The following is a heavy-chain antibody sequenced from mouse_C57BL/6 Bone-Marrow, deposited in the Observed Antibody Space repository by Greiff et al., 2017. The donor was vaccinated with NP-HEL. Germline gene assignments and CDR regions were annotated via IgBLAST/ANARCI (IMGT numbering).Heavy chain of an antibody. J-gene: IGHJ4*01. D-gene: IGHD1-1*01. CDR3: VVTAVVATDAMDY. V-gene: IGHV10-1*01. CDR1: GFSFNTYA. Sequence: EVQRVESGGGLVQPKGSLKLSCAASGFSFNTYAMNWVRQAPGKGLEWVARIRSKSNNYATYYADSVKARFTISRDDSESMLYLQMNNFKTEDTAMYYCVVTAVVATDAMDYWGQGTSVTVSS. CDR2: IRSKSNNYAT.